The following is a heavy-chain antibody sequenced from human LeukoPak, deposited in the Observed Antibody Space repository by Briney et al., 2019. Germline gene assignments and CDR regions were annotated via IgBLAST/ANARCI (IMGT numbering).Heavy chain of an antibody. V-gene: IGHV3-48*01. J-gene: IGHJ4*02. CDR1: GFTFSSYS. CDR2: ISCHSSTI. CDR3: AKGAGSYIDY. D-gene: IGHD1-26*01. Sequence: GGSLRLSCAASGFTFSSYSMNWVRQAPGKGLEWVSYISCHSSTIYYADSVKGRFTISRDNAKNSLYLQMNILRAEDTAVYYCAKGAGSYIDYWGQGTLVTVSS.